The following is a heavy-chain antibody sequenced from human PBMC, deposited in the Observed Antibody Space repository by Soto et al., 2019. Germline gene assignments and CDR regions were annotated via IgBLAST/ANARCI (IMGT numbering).Heavy chain of an antibody. V-gene: IGHV3-48*02. J-gene: IGHJ4*02. Sequence: EVQLAESGGGLVQPGGSLRVSCAASGFTLSRYSMNWVRQAPGKGLEWLSYIDSSSATIYYADSVKGRLIISRDNAKNSLYLQMNSLRDEDTAVYYCARGGVATIFGDSWGQGTLVTVSS. CDR1: GFTLSRYS. D-gene: IGHD5-12*01. CDR3: ARGGVATIFGDS. CDR2: IDSSSATI.